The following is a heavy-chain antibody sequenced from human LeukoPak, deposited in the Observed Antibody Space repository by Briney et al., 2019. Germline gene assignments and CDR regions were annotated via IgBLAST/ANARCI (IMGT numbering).Heavy chain of an antibody. J-gene: IGHJ4*02. V-gene: IGHV4-39*01. CDR2: IYYTGST. CDR1: GGSISTGSYY. Sequence: SDTLSLTCTVSGGSISTGSYYWGWVRQPPGKGLEWIGSIYYTGSTYYNPSLKSRVTISVDTSKNQFSLKLPSVTAADTAVYYCARHSRSYYGSGSYYFDYWGQGTLVTVSS. D-gene: IGHD3-10*01. CDR3: ARHSRSYYGSGSYYFDY.